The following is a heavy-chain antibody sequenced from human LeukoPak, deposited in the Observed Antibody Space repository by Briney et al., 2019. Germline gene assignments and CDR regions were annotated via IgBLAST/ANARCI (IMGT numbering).Heavy chain of an antibody. D-gene: IGHD3-10*01. CDR3: ARELWFVNAPGSWFDP. CDR1: GDSISSGDNS. J-gene: IGHJ5*02. Sequence: SQTLSLTCAVSGDSISSGDNSWSWIRQPSGKGLEWIGYIFHSGSSYYNPSLKSRVTISVDKSKNQFSPRLTSVTAADTAVYHCARELWFVNAPGSWFDPWGQGTLVTVSS. V-gene: IGHV4-30-2*01. CDR2: IFHSGSS.